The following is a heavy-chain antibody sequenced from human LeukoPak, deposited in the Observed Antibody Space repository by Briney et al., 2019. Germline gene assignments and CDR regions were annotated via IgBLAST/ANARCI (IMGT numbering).Heavy chain of an antibody. D-gene: IGHD5-12*01. Sequence: AAVKVSCKASGYTFTSYVISWVRQAPGQGLEWIGWINPNSGATRYAQMFQSRVTLTRDTSISTAYMELRRMRSHDTAVYYCARGRGATITYDCWGHGALVTVSS. CDR3: ARGRGATITYDC. J-gene: IGHJ4*01. CDR1: GYTFTSYV. CDR2: INPNSGAT. V-gene: IGHV1-2*02.